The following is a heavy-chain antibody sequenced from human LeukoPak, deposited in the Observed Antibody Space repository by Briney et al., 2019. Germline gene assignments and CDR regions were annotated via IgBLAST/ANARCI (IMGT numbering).Heavy chain of an antibody. Sequence: GSLRLSCAASGFTFDDYAMHWVRQAPGKGLEWVSLISGDGGSTYYADSVKGRFTISRDNSKNSLYLQMNSLRTEDTALYYCAKDPRPYGSGRPYYYGMDVWGQGTTVTVSS. CDR1: GFTFDDYA. J-gene: IGHJ6*02. D-gene: IGHD3-10*01. CDR3: AKDPRPYGSGRPYYYGMDV. V-gene: IGHV3-43*02. CDR2: ISGDGGST.